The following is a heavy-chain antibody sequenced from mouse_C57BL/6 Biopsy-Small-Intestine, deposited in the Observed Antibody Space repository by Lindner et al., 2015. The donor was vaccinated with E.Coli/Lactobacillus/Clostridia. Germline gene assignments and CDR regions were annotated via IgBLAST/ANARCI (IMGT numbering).Heavy chain of an antibody. CDR3: ARGEELVGGDYYYDMDV. Sequence: SVKVSCKASGGTPRRYAVSWVRQAPGQGLEWMGGIIPISGTANYAQKFQGRVTITADEFSSTTYMELNSLRSDDTAVYYCARGEELVGGDYYYDMDVWGQGTTVTVSS. CDR2: IIPISGTA. J-gene: IGHJ1*01. V-gene: IGHV1-4*01. D-gene: IGHD2-4*01. CDR1: GGTPRRYA.